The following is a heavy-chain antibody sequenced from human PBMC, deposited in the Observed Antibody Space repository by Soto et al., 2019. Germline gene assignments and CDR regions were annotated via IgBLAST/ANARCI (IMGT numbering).Heavy chain of an antibody. CDR2: ISVSGDKT. CDR3: ARVLGLLKIVIDF. J-gene: IGHJ4*02. Sequence: RRSLRLSCLVSAFRSNSFNINWIRRAPRRGLEWVASISVSGDKTYYGNSMQGRFTISRDNSKRSVVLDLNSLRVEDTSVYYCARVLGLLKIVIDFWGQGTLVTVSS. V-gene: IGHV3-21*01. D-gene: IGHD2-21*01. CDR1: AFRSNSFN.